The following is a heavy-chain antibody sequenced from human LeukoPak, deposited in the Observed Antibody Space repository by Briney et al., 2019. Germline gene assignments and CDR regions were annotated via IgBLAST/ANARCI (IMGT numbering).Heavy chain of an antibody. V-gene: IGHV1-2*02. Sequence: ASVKVSCKASGYTFTGYYMHWVRQAPGQGLEWMGWINPNSGGTNYAQKFQGRVTMTRDTSISTAYMELSRLRSDDTAVYYCARGPHPPYSGYPFDYWGQGTLVTVSS. CDR2: INPNSGGT. D-gene: IGHD5-12*01. CDR3: ARGPHPPYSGYPFDY. J-gene: IGHJ4*02. CDR1: GYTFTGYY.